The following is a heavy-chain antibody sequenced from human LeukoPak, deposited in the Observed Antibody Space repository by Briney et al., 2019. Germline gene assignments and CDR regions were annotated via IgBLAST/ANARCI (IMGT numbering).Heavy chain of an antibody. D-gene: IGHD3-22*01. Sequence: ESSQTLSLTCTVSGGSISGGDYYWGWIRHPPGKGLEWIGYIYYSGSTYYTPSLKSRVTISVDTSKNQFSLQLSSVTAADTAVYYCASLDSSGYYFLDYWGQGTLVTVSS. CDR2: IYYSGST. J-gene: IGHJ4*02. CDR3: ASLDSSGYYFLDY. CDR1: GGSISGGDYY. V-gene: IGHV4-30-4*08.